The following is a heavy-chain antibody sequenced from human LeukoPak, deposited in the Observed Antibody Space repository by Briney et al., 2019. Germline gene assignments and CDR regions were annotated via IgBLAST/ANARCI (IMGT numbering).Heavy chain of an antibody. CDR2: IYPGDSDT. CDR1: GSRFTSYW. CDR3: ARVPYYGDYNTAIYYYFDY. D-gene: IGHD4-17*01. V-gene: IGHV5-51*01. Sequence: PGASLKISCKGSGSRFTSYWIGWVRQMPGKGLEWMGIIYPGDSDTRYSPSFQGQVTISADKSISTAYLQWSSLKASDTAMYYCARVPYYGDYNTAIYYYFDYWGQGTLVTVSS. J-gene: IGHJ4*02.